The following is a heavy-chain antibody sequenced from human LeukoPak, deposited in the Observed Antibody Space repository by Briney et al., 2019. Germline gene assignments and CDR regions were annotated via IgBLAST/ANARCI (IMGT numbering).Heavy chain of an antibody. CDR3: ARKGRNLLGAFDI. CDR2: ISWNSGSI. J-gene: IGHJ3*02. CDR1: GFTFDDYA. Sequence: PGRSLRLSCAASGFTFDDYAMHWVRQAPGKGLEWVSGISWNSGSIGYADSVKGRFTISRDNAKNSLYLQMNSLRAEDTAVYYCARKGRNLLGAFDIWGQGTMVTVSS. V-gene: IGHV3-9*01.